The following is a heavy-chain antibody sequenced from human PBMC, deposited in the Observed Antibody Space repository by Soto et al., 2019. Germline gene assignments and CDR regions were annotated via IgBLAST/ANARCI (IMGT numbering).Heavy chain of an antibody. CDR1: GGSFSGYY. D-gene: IGHD3-16*01. Sequence: SETLSLTCAVYGGSFSGYYWSWIRQPPGKGLEWIGEINHRGSTNYNPSLKSRVTISVDTAKNQFSRKLSSVTAADTAVYYCASQGDPGGDDYWGQGTLVTVSS. V-gene: IGHV4-34*01. CDR2: INHRGST. CDR3: ASQGDPGGDDY. J-gene: IGHJ4*02.